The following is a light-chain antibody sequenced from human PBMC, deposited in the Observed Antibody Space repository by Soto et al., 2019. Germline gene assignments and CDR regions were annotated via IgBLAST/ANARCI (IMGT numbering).Light chain of an antibody. V-gene: IGLV2-14*01. CDR3: SSYTSSSTLVV. CDR2: EVS. CDR1: SSDVCGYNY. Sequence: QSVLPQPASVSGAPGQSITISCTGTSSDVCGYNYVSWYQQHPGKAPKLMIYEVSNRPSGVSNRFSGSKSVNTASLTISGLQAEDEADYYCSSYTSSSTLVVFGGGTKLTVL. J-gene: IGLJ2*01.